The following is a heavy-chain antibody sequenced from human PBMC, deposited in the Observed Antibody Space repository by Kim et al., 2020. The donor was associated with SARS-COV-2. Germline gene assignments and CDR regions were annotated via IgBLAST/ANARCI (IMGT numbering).Heavy chain of an antibody. D-gene: IGHD6-6*01. J-gene: IGHJ4*02. CDR2: A. V-gene: IGHV1-69*01. CDR3: ARGSRSSVVDY. Sequence: ANYAQKFQGGVTITADESTRTAYTELSSLRSEDTAVYYCARGSRSSVVDYWGQGTLVTVSS.